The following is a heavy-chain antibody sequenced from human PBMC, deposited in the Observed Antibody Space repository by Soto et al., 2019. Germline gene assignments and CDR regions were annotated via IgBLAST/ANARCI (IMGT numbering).Heavy chain of an antibody. CDR1: GGSSSSYY. D-gene: IGHD6-13*01. CDR3: ARHSSSWYFDY. CDR2: SYYSGST. Sequence: SETLSLTCTVSGGSSSSYYWSWIRQPPGKGLEWIGHSYYSGSTNYNPSLKGRVTISVDTSKNQFSLKLSSVTAADTAVYYCARHSSSWYFDYWGQGTLVSVSS. V-gene: IGHV4-59*01. J-gene: IGHJ4*02.